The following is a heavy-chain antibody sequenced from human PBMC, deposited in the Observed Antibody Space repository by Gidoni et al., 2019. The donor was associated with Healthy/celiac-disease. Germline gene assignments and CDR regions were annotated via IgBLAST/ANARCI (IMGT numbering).Heavy chain of an antibody. CDR3: ARDSLPLDYYDSSGYSDY. D-gene: IGHD3-22*01. CDR1: GFTFSSYW. CDR2: IKQDGSEK. Sequence: EVQLVESGGGLVQPGGSLRLSCAASGFTFSSYWLSWVRPAPGKGLEWVANIKQDGSEKYYVDSVKGRFTISRDNAKNSLYLQMNSLRAEYTAVYYCARDSLPLDYYDSSGYSDYWGQGTLVTVSS. J-gene: IGHJ4*02. V-gene: IGHV3-7*03.